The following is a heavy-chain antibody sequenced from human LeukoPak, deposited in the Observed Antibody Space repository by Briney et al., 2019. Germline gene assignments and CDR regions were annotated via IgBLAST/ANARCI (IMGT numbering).Heavy chain of an antibody. CDR2: ISSSTCI. D-gene: IGHD3-10*01. J-gene: IGHJ4*02. V-gene: IGHV3-21*01. Sequence: PGGSLRLSCAASGVTFSSYSMNWVLQAPGKGLVWVSSISSSTCIYYADSVKGRFTISRDNAKNSLYLQMNSLRAEDTAVYYCASNYYGSGSYRYYFDYWGQETLVTVSS. CDR1: GVTFSSYS. CDR3: ASNYYGSGSYRYYFDY.